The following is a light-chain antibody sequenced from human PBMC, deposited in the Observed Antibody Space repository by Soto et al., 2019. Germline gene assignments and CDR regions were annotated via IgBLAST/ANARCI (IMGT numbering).Light chain of an antibody. CDR2: GAS. J-gene: IGKJ1*01. Sequence: EIVLTQSPGTLSLSPGERATLSCRASQSLSSRSLAWYHQKPGQAPRLLIYGASSRATGIPDRFSGSGSGTAFTLIISRLEPEDFAVYYCQQSGSSPWTFGQGTKVEIK. V-gene: IGKV3-20*01. CDR1: QSLSSRS. CDR3: QQSGSSPWT.